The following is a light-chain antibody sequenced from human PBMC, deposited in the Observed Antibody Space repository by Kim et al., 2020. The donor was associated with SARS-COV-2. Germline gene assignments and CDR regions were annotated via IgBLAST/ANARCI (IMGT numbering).Light chain of an antibody. CDR2: AAF. V-gene: IGKV1-17*01. CDR1: QDIGND. J-gene: IGKJ4*01. CDR3: LQHSSWQAS. Sequence: DIQMTQSPSSLSASVGDRVTITCRASQDIGNDLGWYQQKPGKAPKRLIHAAFSLQSGVPSRFRGRGSGTEFTLTIDRLQPEDFATYYCLQHSSWQASFGGGTKVDIK.